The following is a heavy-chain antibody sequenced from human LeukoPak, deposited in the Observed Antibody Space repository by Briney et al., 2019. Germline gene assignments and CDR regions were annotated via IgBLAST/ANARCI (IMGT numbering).Heavy chain of an antibody. CDR1: GYTFTSYD. CDR2: MNPNSGDT. CDR3: ARGLGDYYDTSDYYYAVPAH. V-gene: IGHV1-8*01. Sequence: GASVKVSCKASGYTFTSYDINWVRQATGQGLEWMGWMNPNSGDTAYAQKFQGRVAMTRDTSISTAYMELSSLTSEDTAVYYCARGLGDYYDTSDYYYAVPAHWGQGTLVTVSS. J-gene: IGHJ4*02. D-gene: IGHD3-22*01.